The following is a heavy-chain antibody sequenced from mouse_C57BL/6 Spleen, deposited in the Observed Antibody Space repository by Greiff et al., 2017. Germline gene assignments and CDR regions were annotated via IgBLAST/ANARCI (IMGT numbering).Heavy chain of an antibody. CDR2: IYPGSGNT. CDR3: ARWATGGFDY. D-gene: IGHD4-1*02. CDR1: GYTFTDYY. J-gene: IGHJ2*01. Sequence: VQLQQSGAELVRPGASVKLSCKASGYTFTDYYINWVKQRPGQGLEWIARIYPGSGNTYYNEKFKGKATLTAEKSSSTAYMQLSSLTSEDSAVYFCARWATGGFDYWGQGTTLTVSS. V-gene: IGHV1-76*01.